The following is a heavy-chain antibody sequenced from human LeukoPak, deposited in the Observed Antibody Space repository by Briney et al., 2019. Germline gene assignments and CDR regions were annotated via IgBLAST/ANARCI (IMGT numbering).Heavy chain of an antibody. Sequence: ASVKVSCKASGYTSTGYYMHWVRQAPGQGLEWMGWINPNSGGTNYAQKFQGRVTMTRDTSISTAYMELSRLRSDDTAVYYCARDRGIVVVPAEFDYWGQGTLVTVSS. CDR1: GYTSTGYY. D-gene: IGHD2-2*01. V-gene: IGHV1-2*02. J-gene: IGHJ4*02. CDR2: INPNSGGT. CDR3: ARDRGIVVVPAEFDY.